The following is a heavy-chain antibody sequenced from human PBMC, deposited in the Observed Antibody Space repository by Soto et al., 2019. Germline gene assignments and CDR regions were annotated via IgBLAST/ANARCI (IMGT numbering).Heavy chain of an antibody. J-gene: IGHJ4*02. CDR1: GCSVSSGSYY. CDR3: ARVSSGWYYFDY. V-gene: IGHV4-61*01. D-gene: IGHD6-19*01. Sequence: SETLSLTCPVSGCSVSSGSYYWSWIRQPPGKGLEWIGYMYNSGSTNYNPSLKSRVIISVDTSKNQFSLKLSSVTAADTAVYYCARVSSGWYYFDYWGQGTLVTVSS. CDR2: MYNSGST.